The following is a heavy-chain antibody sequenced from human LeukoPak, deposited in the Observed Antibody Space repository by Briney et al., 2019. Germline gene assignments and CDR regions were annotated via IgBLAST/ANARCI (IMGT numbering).Heavy chain of an antibody. CDR1: GFTFSSCA. V-gene: IGHV3-23*01. Sequence: QAGGSLRLSCAASGFTFSSCAMSWVRQAPGKGLEWVSAISGSGGSTYYADSVKGRFTISRDNSKNTLYLQMNSLRAEDTAVYYCAKGRSRSSSWGGDFQHWGQGTLVTVSS. J-gene: IGHJ1*01. D-gene: IGHD6-6*01. CDR3: AKGRSRSSSWGGDFQH. CDR2: ISGSGGST.